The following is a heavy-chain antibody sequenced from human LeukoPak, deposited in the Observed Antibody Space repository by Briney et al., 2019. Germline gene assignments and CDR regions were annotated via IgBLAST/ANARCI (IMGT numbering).Heavy chain of an antibody. V-gene: IGHV4-59*01. Sequence: SETLSLTCTVSGGSISSYYWSWIRQPPGKGLEWIGYIYYSGSTNYNPSLKSRVTISVDTSKNQFSPKLSSVTAADTAVYYCAREAPFFFFDYWGQGTLVTVSS. CDR1: GGSISSYY. CDR2: IYYSGST. J-gene: IGHJ4*02. CDR3: AREAPFFFFDY. D-gene: IGHD2/OR15-2a*01.